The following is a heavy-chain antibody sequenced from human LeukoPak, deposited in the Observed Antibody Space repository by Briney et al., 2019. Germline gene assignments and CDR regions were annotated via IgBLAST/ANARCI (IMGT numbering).Heavy chain of an antibody. V-gene: IGHV4-39*07. J-gene: IGHJ6*03. CDR2: IFYSGST. CDR1: GGSISSSGYY. CDR3: ARVTSGGDYVGYYYYYMDV. D-gene: IGHD4-17*01. Sequence: SETLSLTCTVSGGSISSSGYYWGWIGQPPGKGLEWIASIFYSGSTYYNPSLKSRVTISVDTSKNQFSLKLSSVTAADTAVYYCARVTSGGDYVGYYYYYMDVWGKGTTVTVSS.